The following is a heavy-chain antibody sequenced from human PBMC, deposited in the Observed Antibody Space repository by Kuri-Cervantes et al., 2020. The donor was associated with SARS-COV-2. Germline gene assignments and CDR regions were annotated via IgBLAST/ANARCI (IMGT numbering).Heavy chain of an antibody. CDR2: IYYSGST. Sequence: SETLSLTCTVSGGSISSHYWSWIRQPPGKGLEWIGYIYYSGSTNYIPSLKSRVTISVDTSKNQFSLKLSSVTAADTAVYYCARDLGYYDSSGYYYYYMDVWGKGTTVTVSS. CDR1: GGSISSHY. V-gene: IGHV4-59*11. J-gene: IGHJ6*03. D-gene: IGHD3-22*01. CDR3: ARDLGYYDSSGYYYYYMDV.